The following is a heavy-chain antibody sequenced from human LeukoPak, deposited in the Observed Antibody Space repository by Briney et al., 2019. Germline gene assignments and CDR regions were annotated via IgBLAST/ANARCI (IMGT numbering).Heavy chain of an antibody. D-gene: IGHD4/OR15-4a*01. CDR1: GGSINNTNFY. Sequence: AETLSLTCTASGGSINNTNFYWGWVRQPPGKGLEGIGNMYYSGSTYYHPSLRSRVTISVDTSMNQNSLKLPSVTAADTALYFCGRQRDFSDYGNGFYFDYWGQGTLVTVSS. J-gene: IGHJ4*02. V-gene: IGHV4-39*01. CDR2: MYYSGST. CDR3: GRQRDFSDYGNGFYFDY.